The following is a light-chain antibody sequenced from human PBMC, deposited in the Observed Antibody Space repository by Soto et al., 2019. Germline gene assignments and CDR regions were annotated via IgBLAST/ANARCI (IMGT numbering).Light chain of an antibody. CDR1: SSDVGAYKY. CDR3: NSYAGDIIRFV. CDR2: EVS. J-gene: IGLJ1*01. Sequence: SVLTQPASVSGSPGQSVTISCTGTSSDVGAYKYVSWYQQHPGKAPKLMIYEVSNRPSGVSNRFSGSKSGNTASLTISGLQADDEADYYCNSYAGDIIRFVFXTGTKLTVL. V-gene: IGLV2-14*01.